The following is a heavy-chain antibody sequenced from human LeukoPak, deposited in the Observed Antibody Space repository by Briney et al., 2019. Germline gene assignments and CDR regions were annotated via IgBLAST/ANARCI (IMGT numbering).Heavy chain of an antibody. D-gene: IGHD5-18*01. CDR1: GFTFSSYW. V-gene: IGHV3-7*01. CDR2: IKQDGSEK. Sequence: GGSLRLSCAASGFTFSSYWMSWVRQAPGKGLEWVANIKQDGSEKYYVDSVKGRFTISRDNAKNSLYLQMNSLRAEDTAVYYCARDGRRYSYGFRYYYGMDVWGQGTTVTVPS. J-gene: IGHJ6*02. CDR3: ARDGRRYSYGFRYYYGMDV.